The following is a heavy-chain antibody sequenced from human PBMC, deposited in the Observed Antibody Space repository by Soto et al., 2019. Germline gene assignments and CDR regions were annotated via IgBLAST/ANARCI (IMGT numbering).Heavy chain of an antibody. D-gene: IGHD4-4*01. CDR2: ISGSGGST. J-gene: IGHJ6*02. CDR1: GFTFSSYA. CDR3: AKDWVSNYVHDYYGMDV. V-gene: IGHV3-23*01. Sequence: SCAASGFTFSSYAMSWVRQAPGKGLEWVSAISGSGGSTYYADSVKGRFTISRDNSKNTLYLQMNSLRAEDTAVYYCAKDWVSNYVHDYYGMDVWGQGTTVTVSS.